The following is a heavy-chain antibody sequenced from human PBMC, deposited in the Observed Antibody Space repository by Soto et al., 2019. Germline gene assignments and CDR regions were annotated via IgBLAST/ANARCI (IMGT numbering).Heavy chain of an antibody. CDR3: AKDLYRGYYPGY. CDR1: GFTFSSYA. V-gene: IGHV3-23*01. J-gene: IGHJ4*02. CDR2: ISGSGGST. Sequence: GGSLRLSCAASGFTFSSYAMSWVRQAPGKGVEGVSAISGSGGSTYYADSVKGRFTISRDNSKNTLYLQMNSLRAEDTAVYYCAKDLYRGYYPGYWGQGTRVTVSS. D-gene: IGHD3-22*01.